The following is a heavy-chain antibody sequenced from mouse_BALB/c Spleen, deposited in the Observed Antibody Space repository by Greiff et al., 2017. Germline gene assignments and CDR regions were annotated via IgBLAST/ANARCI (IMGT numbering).Heavy chain of an antibody. CDR2: IYPGSGNT. J-gene: IGHJ4*01. CDR3: ARRGGYDDAMDY. CDR1: GYTFTDYY. Sequence: VQLQQSGPELVKPGASVKISCKASGYTFTDYYINWVKQKPGQGLEWIGWIYPGSGNTKYNEKVKGKATLTVDTTTSTSYMQLSSLTSEDTAVYFCARRGGYDDAMDYWGQGTSVTVSS. V-gene: IGHV1-84*02. D-gene: IGHD2-2*01.